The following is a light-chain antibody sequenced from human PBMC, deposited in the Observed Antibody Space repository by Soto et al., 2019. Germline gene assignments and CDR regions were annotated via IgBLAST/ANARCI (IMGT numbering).Light chain of an antibody. J-gene: IGKJ4*01. CDR1: QSVSSF. Sequence: ETVLTQSPATLSLSPGERATLSCRASQSVSSFLAWYQQKPGQAPRLLIYDASNRATRIPARFSGSGSGTDFTLTISSLEPEDFAVYYCPQRSNWPFTFGGGTKVDIK. V-gene: IGKV3-11*01. CDR2: DAS. CDR3: PQRSNWPFT.